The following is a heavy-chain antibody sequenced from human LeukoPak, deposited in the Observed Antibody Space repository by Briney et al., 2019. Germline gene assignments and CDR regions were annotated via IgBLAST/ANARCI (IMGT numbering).Heavy chain of an antibody. Sequence: RGASVNVSCKASGYTFTSYYMHWVRQAPGQGLEWMGIINPSGGSTSYAQKFQGRVTMTRDTSTSTVYMELSSLRSEDTAVYYCASNYYDSSGYYYGLDYWGQGTLVTVSS. D-gene: IGHD3-22*01. CDR2: INPSGGST. J-gene: IGHJ4*02. CDR3: ASNYYDSSGYYYGLDY. V-gene: IGHV1-46*01. CDR1: GYTFTSYY.